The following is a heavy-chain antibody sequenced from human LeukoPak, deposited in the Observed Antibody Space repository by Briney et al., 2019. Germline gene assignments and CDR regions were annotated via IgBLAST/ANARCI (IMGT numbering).Heavy chain of an antibody. CDR1: GYTFSSSW. J-gene: IGHJ4*02. CDR2: ITTDGSST. V-gene: IGHV3-74*01. D-gene: IGHD1-26*01. Sequence: GGSLRLSCAASGYTFSSSWMHWVRQAPGKGLVWVSHITTDGSSTTYADSVKGRFTISRDNAKNTLYLQMNSLRAEDTAVYYCARDDGSYYVWGQGALVTVSS. CDR3: ARDDGSYYV.